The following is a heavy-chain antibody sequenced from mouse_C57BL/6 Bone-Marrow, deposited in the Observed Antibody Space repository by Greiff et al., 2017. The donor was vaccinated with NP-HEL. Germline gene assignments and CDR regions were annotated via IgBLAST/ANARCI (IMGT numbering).Heavy chain of an antibody. V-gene: IGHV1-64*01. D-gene: IGHD1-1*01. CDR3: ARSYYYGSSYGWFAY. Sequence: VQLQQPGAELVKPGASVKLSCKASGYTFTSYWMHWVKQRPGQGLEWIGMIHPNSGSTNYNEKFKSKATLTVDKSSSTAYMQLSSLTSEESAVYYCARSYYYGSSYGWFAYWGQGTLVTVSA. CDR2: IHPNSGST. J-gene: IGHJ3*01. CDR1: GYTFTSYW.